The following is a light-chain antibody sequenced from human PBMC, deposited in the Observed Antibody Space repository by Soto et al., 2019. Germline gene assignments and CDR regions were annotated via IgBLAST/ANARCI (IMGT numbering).Light chain of an antibody. V-gene: IGKV3-20*01. Sequence: EIVLTQSPGTLSLSPGERATLSCRASQSVSSSYLAWDQQKPGQAPRLLIYAASSRATGIPDRFSGSGSGTDFTLTIRRLEPEDFAVYYCQQYGSSLYTVGQGTKLETK. CDR2: AAS. J-gene: IGKJ2*01. CDR1: QSVSSSY. CDR3: QQYGSSLYT.